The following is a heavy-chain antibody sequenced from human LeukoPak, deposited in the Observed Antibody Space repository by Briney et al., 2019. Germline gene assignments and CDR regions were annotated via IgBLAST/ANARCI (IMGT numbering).Heavy chain of an antibody. J-gene: IGHJ4*02. V-gene: IGHV3-23*01. CDR3: AKGHSNSRKGRFDY. CDR2: IDDSGVKT. D-gene: IGHD6-13*01. CDR1: KFIFSNYA. Sequence: PGGSLRLSCAVSKFIFSNYAMTWVRQAPGKGLEWVSSIDDSGVKTYHADSVQGRFTISRDNSKNTLYLQMTRLRAEDTALYYCAKGHSNSRKGRFDYWGQGNVVRVSS.